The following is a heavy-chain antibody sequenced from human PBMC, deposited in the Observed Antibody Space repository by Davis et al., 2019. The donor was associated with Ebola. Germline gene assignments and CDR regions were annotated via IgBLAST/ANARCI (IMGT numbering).Heavy chain of an antibody. D-gene: IGHD2-2*02. CDR2: INPSGGST. CDR1: GYTFTSYY. J-gene: IGHJ4*02. V-gene: IGHV1-46*01. CDR3: ARVDSVTYTALDY. Sequence: ASVKVSCTASGYTFTSYYMHWVRQAPGQGLEWMGIINPSGGSTSYAQKFQGRVTMTRDTSISTAYMELQRLRSDDTAVYYCARVDSVTYTALDYWGQGTLVTVSS.